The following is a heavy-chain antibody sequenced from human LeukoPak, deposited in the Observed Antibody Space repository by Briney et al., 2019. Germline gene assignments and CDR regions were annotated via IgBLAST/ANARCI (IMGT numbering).Heavy chain of an antibody. Sequence: GGSLRLSCAASGFTFSSYSMNWVRQAPGKGLEWVSYISSSGSTIYYADSVEGRFTISRDNAKNSLYLQMNSLRAEDTAVYYCAELGITMIGGVWGKGTTVTISS. CDR2: ISSSGSTI. J-gene: IGHJ6*04. D-gene: IGHD3-10*02. V-gene: IGHV3-48*04. CDR3: AELGITMIGGV. CDR1: GFTFSSYS.